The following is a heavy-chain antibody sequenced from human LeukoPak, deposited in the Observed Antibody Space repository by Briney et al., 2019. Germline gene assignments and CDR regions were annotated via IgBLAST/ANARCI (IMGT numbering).Heavy chain of an antibody. CDR2: IRFDGSIK. CDR1: GFTFSSYG. Sequence: PGGSLRLSCAASGFTFSSYGMQWVRQAPGKGLEWVAFIRFDGSIKHYADSVKGRFIISRDNSKNTVYLQMNSLRTEDTAVYHCAKWVAGFDPWGQGTLVTVSS. V-gene: IGHV3-30*02. J-gene: IGHJ5*02. CDR3: AKWVAGFDP. D-gene: IGHD2-15*01.